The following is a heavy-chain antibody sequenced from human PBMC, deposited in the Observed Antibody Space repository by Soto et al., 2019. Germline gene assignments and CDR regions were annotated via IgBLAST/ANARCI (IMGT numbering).Heavy chain of an antibody. CDR2: ISAYNGNT. J-gene: IGHJ6*02. Sequence: AAVKVSCKASGYTFTSYGISWVRQAPGQGLEWMGWISAYNGNTNYAQKLQGRVTMTTDTSTSTAYMELRSLRSDDTAVYYCARDLEYQLLDYYYRMDVWGQGTTVTVSS. D-gene: IGHD2-2*01. CDR1: GYTFTSYG. V-gene: IGHV1-18*01. CDR3: ARDLEYQLLDYYYRMDV.